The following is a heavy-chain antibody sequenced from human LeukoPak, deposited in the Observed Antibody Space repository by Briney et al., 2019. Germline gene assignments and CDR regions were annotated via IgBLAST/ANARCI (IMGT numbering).Heavy chain of an antibody. CDR3: ARPLRYSSSWYWFDP. CDR2: IYPGDSDT. Sequence: GESLKISCKGSGYSFTSYWIGWVRQMPGKGLEWMGIIYPGDSDTRYSPSFQGQVTISADKSISTAYLQWSSLKASDTATYYCARPLRYSSSWYWFDPWGQGTLVTVSS. D-gene: IGHD6-13*01. V-gene: IGHV5-51*01. CDR1: GYSFTSYW. J-gene: IGHJ5*02.